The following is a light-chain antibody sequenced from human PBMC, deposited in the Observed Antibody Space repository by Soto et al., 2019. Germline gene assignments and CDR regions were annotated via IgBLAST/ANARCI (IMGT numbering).Light chain of an antibody. J-gene: IGLJ1*01. V-gene: IGLV1-40*01. CDR1: SSNIGAGFD. CDR3: QSFDSSLV. Sequence: QSVLPQPPSVSGAPGQTVTISCTGSSSNIGAGFDVHWYQQHPGAAPKLLIYVNTNRPSGVPDRFSGSRSGSSASLAITGLQAEDEADYYCQSFDSSLVFGTGTKLTVL. CDR2: VNT.